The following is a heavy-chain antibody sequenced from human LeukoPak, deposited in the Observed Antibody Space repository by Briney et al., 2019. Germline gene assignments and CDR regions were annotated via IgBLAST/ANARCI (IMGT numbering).Heavy chain of an antibody. CDR2: ILSKTSGGTT. CDR1: GFSFSNAW. CDR3: ADYYASGSYPP. D-gene: IGHD3-10*01. Sequence: NSGGSLRLSCAASGFSFSNAWMNWVRQAPGKGLEWVGRILSKTSGGTTDYATPVKGRFTISRDDSKNMLYLHMNSLQIEDTAVYYCADYYASGSYPPWGQGTLVTVSS. V-gene: IGHV3-15*07. J-gene: IGHJ5*02.